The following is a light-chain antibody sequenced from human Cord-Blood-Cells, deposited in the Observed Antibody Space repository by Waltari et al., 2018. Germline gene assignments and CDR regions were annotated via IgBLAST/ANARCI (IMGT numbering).Light chain of an antibody. CDR3: SSYTSSSTRV. CDR2: DVS. CDR1: SRDAGGYNY. V-gene: IGLV2-14*01. Sequence: QSALTQPASVSASPGQSITISCTETSRDAGGYNYVSWYQQHPSKAPKLMIYDVSKRPSGVSNRFSGSKSGNTASLTISGLQAEDEADYYCSSYTSSSTRVFGGGTKLTVL. J-gene: IGLJ3*02.